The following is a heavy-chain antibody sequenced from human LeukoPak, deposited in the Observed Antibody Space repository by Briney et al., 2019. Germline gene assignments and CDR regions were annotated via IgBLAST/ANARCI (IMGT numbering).Heavy chain of an antibody. CDR1: GYTFTSYG. Sequence: ASVKVSCKASGYTFTSYGISWVRQAPGQGLEWMGWISAYNGNTNYAQKLQGRDTMTTDTSTSTAYMELRSLRSDDTAVYYCARVFVGGCFDWLFTPNYYYGMDVWGQGTTVTVSS. J-gene: IGHJ6*02. CDR2: ISAYNGNT. D-gene: IGHD3-9*01. CDR3: ARVFVGGCFDWLFTPNYYYGMDV. V-gene: IGHV1-18*01.